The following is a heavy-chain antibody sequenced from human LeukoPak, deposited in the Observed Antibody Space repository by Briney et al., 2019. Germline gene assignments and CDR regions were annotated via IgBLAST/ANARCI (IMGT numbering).Heavy chain of an antibody. J-gene: IGHJ6*03. Sequence: PGGSLRLSCAASGFTFSSYWMHWVRQAPGKGLVWVSRINSDGSSTSYADSVKGRFTISRDNAKNTLYLQMSSLRAEDTAVYYCARATSSSWSLYYYYYYMDVWGKGTTVTVSS. V-gene: IGHV3-74*01. CDR2: INSDGSST. CDR1: GFTFSSYW. CDR3: ARATSSSWSLYYYYYYMDV. D-gene: IGHD6-13*01.